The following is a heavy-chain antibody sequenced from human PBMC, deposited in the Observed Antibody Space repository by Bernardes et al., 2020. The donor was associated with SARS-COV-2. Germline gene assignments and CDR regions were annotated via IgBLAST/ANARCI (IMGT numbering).Heavy chain of an antibody. J-gene: IGHJ6*02. D-gene: IGHD3-22*01. Sequence: ASVKVSCKASGYTLNSYGISWVRQAPGQGLEWMGWIFTYNGNTNYAPKFQGRATMTRDTPTSTAYMELRRLRSDDTAVYFCASNYFDSSGYYPDPYYYNGLDVWGQRTTVTVAS. CDR2: IFTYNGNT. CDR3: ASNYFDSSGYYPDPYYYNGLDV. CDR1: GYTLNSYG. V-gene: IGHV1-18*01.